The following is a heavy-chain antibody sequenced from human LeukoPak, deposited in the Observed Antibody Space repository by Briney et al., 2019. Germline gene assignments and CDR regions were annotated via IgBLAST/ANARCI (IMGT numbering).Heavy chain of an antibody. CDR3: ARYAVAGTRAFDI. Sequence: SSETLSLTCAVSGGSISSSNWWSWVRQPPGKGLEWIGEIYHSGSTNYNPSLKSRVTISVDKSKNQFSLKLSSVTAADTAVYYCARYAVAGTRAFDIWGQGTMVTVSS. D-gene: IGHD6-19*01. CDR2: IYHSGST. J-gene: IGHJ3*02. V-gene: IGHV4-4*02. CDR1: GGSISSSNW.